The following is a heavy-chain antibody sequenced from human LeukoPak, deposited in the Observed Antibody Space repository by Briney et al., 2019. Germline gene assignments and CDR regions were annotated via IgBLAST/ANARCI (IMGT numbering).Heavy chain of an antibody. J-gene: IGHJ4*02. V-gene: IGHV5-51*01. CDR1: GSRFTSYW. CDR3: ARQGSRLGYSSSKEMDY. D-gene: IGHD6-6*01. CDR2: IYPGDSDT. Sequence: HGESLKISCKGSGSRFTSYWIGWVRQMPGKGLEWMGIIYPGDSDTRYSPSFQGQVTISADKSISTAYLQWSSLKASDTAMYYCARQGSRLGYSSSKEMDYWGQGTLVTVSS.